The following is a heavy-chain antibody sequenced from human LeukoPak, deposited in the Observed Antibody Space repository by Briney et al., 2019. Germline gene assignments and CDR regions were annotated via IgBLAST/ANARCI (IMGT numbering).Heavy chain of an antibody. V-gene: IGHV1-3*01. D-gene: IGHD3-3*01. CDR1: GYTFTSYA. CDR2: INAGNGNT. J-gene: IGHJ6*03. CDR3: ARGKTAYYDFWSGYYNYYYYYYMDV. Sequence: ASVKVSCKASGYTFTSYAMHWVRQAPGQRLEWMGWINAGNGNTRYSQKFQGRVTITRDTSASTAYMELSSLRSEDTAVYYCARGKTAYYDFWSGYYNYYYYYYMDVWGKGTTVTVSS.